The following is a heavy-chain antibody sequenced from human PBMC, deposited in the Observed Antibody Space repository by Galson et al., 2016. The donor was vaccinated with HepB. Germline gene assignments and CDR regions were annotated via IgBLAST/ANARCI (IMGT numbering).Heavy chain of an antibody. CDR2: INGDSDYI. V-gene: IGHV3-21*01. CDR1: GFTVSFSDYS. Sequence: SLRLSCAASGFTVSFSDYSMHWVRQTPGKGLQWVSSINGDSDYIYYADSMKGRLTVSRDNAKRSVYLQINGLRAEDTAVFFCVRSSWFALDVWGQGTTVTVSS. J-gene: IGHJ6*02. D-gene: IGHD3-9*01. CDR3: VRSSWFALDV.